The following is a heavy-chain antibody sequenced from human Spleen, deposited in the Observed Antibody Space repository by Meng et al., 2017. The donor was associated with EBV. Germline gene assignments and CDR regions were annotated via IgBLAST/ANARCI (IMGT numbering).Heavy chain of an antibody. CDR1: GGTFNNYE. J-gene: IGHJ4*02. V-gene: IGHV1-69*01. CDR3: ASESGRGFTPDY. D-gene: IGHD3-10*01. CDR2: IIPIFGAP. Sequence: QVQLVQSGAEGKKPGSSVKVSCKASGGTFNNYEFSWVRQAPGQGLEWMGEIIPIFGAPNYAQKFQGRVTIIADESTSTHSMELNSLRSEDTAMYYCASESGRGFTPDYWGQGTLVTVSS.